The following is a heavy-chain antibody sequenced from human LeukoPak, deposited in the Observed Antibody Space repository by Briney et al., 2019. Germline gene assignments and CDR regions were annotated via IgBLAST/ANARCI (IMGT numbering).Heavy chain of an antibody. D-gene: IGHD2-15*01. Sequence: SETLSLTCTVSGGSISSSSYFWAWIRQPPGKGLEWIGSIFYSASAYYNPSLKSRLTISVDTSKNQFSLKLSSVTAADTAVYYCARQGGGNKNWFDPRGQGTLVTVSS. J-gene: IGHJ5*02. V-gene: IGHV4-39*01. CDR2: IFYSASA. CDR3: ARQGGGNKNWFDP. CDR1: GGSISSSSYF.